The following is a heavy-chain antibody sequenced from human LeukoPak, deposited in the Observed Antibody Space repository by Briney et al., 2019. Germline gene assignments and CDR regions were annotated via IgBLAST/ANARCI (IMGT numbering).Heavy chain of an antibody. Sequence: GGSVKVSCKASGYTFTSYYMHWVRQAPGQGLEWMGIINPSGGSTSYAQKFQGRVTMTRDTSTSTVYMELSSLRSEDTAVYYCARVGVYSGSYYGTIDYWGQGTLVTVSS. D-gene: IGHD1-26*01. CDR1: GYTFTSYY. V-gene: IGHV1-46*01. J-gene: IGHJ4*02. CDR2: INPSGGST. CDR3: ARVGVYSGSYYGTIDY.